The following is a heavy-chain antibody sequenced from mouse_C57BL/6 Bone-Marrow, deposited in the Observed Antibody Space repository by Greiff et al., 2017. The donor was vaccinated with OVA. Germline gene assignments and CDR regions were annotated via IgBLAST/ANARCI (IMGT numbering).Heavy chain of an antibody. CDR3: ARSIPNSLRFFDY. V-gene: IGHV1-76*01. CDR1: GYTFTDYY. J-gene: IGHJ2*01. CDR2: IYPGSGNT. Sequence: QVQLKESGAELVRPGASVKLSCKASGYTFTDYYINWVKQRPGQGLEWIARIYPGSGNTYYNEKFKGKATLTAEKSSSTAYMQLSSLTSEDSAVYFCARSIPNSLRFFDYWGQGTTLTVSS. D-gene: IGHD1-1*01.